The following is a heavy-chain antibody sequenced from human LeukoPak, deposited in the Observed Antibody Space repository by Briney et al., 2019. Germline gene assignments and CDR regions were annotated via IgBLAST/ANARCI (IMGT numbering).Heavy chain of an antibody. V-gene: IGHV3-23*01. CDR3: ANPRDRGYYFSFDY. Sequence: GGSLRLSCEPSGFTFTSYAMSWVRQAPGKGLEWVSGFSGSGGSTYYADSVKGRFTISRDNSRNTLYLQMNSLRAEDTAVYYCANPRDRGYYFSFDYWGQGTLVTVSS. CDR2: FSGSGGST. D-gene: IGHD3-22*01. CDR1: GFTFTSYA. J-gene: IGHJ4*02.